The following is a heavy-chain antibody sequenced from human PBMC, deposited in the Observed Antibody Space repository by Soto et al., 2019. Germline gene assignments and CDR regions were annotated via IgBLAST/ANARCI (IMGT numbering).Heavy chain of an antibody. Sequence: EVQLLESGGGSVQPGGSLRLSCAASGFTFSNYATNWVRQAPGKGLEWVSAISGSGGSTYYADSVKGRFTISRDNSKNTLYLQMNSLRAEDTAVYYCAKDTGRYYGSGTLPDYWGQGTLVTVSS. D-gene: IGHD3-10*01. J-gene: IGHJ4*02. V-gene: IGHV3-23*01. CDR3: AKDTGRYYGSGTLPDY. CDR1: GFTFSNYA. CDR2: ISGSGGST.